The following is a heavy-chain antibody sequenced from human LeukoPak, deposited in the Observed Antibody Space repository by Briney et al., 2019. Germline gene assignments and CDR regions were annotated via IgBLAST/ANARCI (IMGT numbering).Heavy chain of an antibody. CDR2: VSDSGST. J-gene: IGHJ5*02. CDR1: RGSIGNYY. Sequence: SETLSLTCSVSRGSIGNYYWTWIRQPQGKGLEWIGCVSDSGSTNYSPSLKSRVTISVDASKNQFSLRLSSVTAADTAVYYCAKEDSEGGPNWFDPWGQGTLVTVSS. V-gene: IGHV4-59*01. CDR3: AKEDSEGGPNWFDP. D-gene: IGHD1-14*01.